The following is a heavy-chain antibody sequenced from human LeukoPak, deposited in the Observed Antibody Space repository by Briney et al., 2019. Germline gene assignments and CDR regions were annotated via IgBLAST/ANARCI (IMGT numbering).Heavy chain of an antibody. Sequence: VASVKVSCKASGYTFTGYYMHWVRQAPGQGLEWMGWINPNSGGTNYAQKFQGRVTMTRDTSISTAYMELSRLRSDDTAVYYWAREVSEGYCSGGSCIYFDYWGQGTLVTVSS. CDR1: GYTFTGYY. J-gene: IGHJ4*02. CDR3: AREVSEGYCSGGSCIYFDY. CDR2: INPNSGGT. D-gene: IGHD2-15*01. V-gene: IGHV1-2*02.